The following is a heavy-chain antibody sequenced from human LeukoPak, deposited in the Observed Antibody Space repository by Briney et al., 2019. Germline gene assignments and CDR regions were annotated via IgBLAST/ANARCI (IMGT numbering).Heavy chain of an antibody. CDR1: GGSVSSGSYY. CDR3: ARARGYSSGWYWFDP. J-gene: IGHJ5*02. CDR2: IYYSGCT. V-gene: IGHV4-61*01. D-gene: IGHD6-19*01. Sequence: SETLSLTCTVSGGSVSSGSYYWSWIRQPPGKGLEWIGYIYYSGCTNYNPSLKSRVTISVDTSKNQFSLKLSSVTAADTAVYYCARARGYSSGWYWFDPWGQGTLVTVSS.